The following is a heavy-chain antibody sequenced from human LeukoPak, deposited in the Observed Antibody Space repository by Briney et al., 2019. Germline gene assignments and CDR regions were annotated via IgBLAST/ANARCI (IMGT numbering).Heavy chain of an antibody. CDR3: AREYDILTGFASQGAFDI. J-gene: IGHJ3*02. Sequence: SETLSLTCAGSGGSISSYYWSWIRQPPGKGLEWIGYIYYSGSTNYNPPLKSRVTISVDTSKNQFSLKLSSVTAADTAVYYCAREYDILTGFASQGAFDIWGQGTMVSVSS. CDR2: IYYSGST. V-gene: IGHV4-59*01. CDR1: GGSISSYY. D-gene: IGHD3-9*01.